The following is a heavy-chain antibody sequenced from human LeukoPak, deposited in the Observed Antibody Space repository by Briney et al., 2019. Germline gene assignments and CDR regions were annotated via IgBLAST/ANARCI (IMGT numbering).Heavy chain of an antibody. V-gene: IGHV4-39*07. CDR1: GGSISSSSYY. Sequence: PSETLSLTCTVSGGSISSSSYYWGWIRQPPGKGLEWIGSIYYSGSTYYNPSLKSRVTMSVDTSKNQFSLKLSSVTAADTAVYYCARDRAVAGPEFDDWGQGTLVTVSS. D-gene: IGHD6-19*01. CDR3: ARDRAVAGPEFDD. CDR2: IYYSGST. J-gene: IGHJ4*02.